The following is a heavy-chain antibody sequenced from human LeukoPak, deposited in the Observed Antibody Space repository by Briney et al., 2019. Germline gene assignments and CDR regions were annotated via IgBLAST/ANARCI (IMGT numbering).Heavy chain of an antibody. D-gene: IGHD3-10*01. V-gene: IGHV3-74*01. CDR2: INSDGSST. J-gene: IGHJ6*02. Sequence: LSGGSLRLSCAASGFTFSSNWMHWVRQAPGKGLVWVLRINSDGSSTSYADSVKGRLTISRDNAKNTLYLQMNSLRAEDTAVYYCARGERVRGVILFTKTHYGMDVWGQGTTVTVSS. CDR3: ARGERVRGVILFTKTHYGMDV. CDR1: GFTFSSNW.